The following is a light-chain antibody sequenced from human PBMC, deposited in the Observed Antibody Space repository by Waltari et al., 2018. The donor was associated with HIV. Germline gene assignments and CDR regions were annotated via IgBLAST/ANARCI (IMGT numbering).Light chain of an antibody. V-gene: IGLV2-8*01. CDR3: SSFADRDGFYVL. Sequence: QSALTQPPSASGSPGQSVTLSCTGSNSDIGSYDYVSWYQLHPGKAPKLVISEVTKRPSGVSYRFSGSKSANSAFLTVSGLQAEYEADYYCSSFADRDGFYVLFGGGTRLTVL. CDR2: EVT. CDR1: NSDIGSYDY. J-gene: IGLJ2*01.